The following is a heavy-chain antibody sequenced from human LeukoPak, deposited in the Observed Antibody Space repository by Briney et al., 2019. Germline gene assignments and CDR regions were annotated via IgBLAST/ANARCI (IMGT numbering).Heavy chain of an antibody. D-gene: IGHD2-8*01. CDR3: ARGQIVLMVYAYYFDY. Sequence: SVNISCKASGGTFSSYAISWVRQAPGQGLEWMGRIIPIFGTANYAQKFQGRVTITADESTSTAYMELSSLRSEDTAVYYCARGQIVLMVYAYYFDYWGQGTLVTVSS. V-gene: IGHV1-69*15. CDR1: GGTFSSYA. CDR2: IIPIFGTA. J-gene: IGHJ4*02.